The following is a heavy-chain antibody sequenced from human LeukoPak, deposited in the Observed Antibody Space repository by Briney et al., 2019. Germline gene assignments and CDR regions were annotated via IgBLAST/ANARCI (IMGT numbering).Heavy chain of an antibody. V-gene: IGHV3-48*01. Sequence: GGSLRLSCVASGFAFSNHNMDWVRQAPGKGLEWVSYISGSGDAIFYADSVRGRFTISRDNAKNSVYLQMNSLRAEDTAVYYCASSYSSSWYLAHYWGQGTLVTVSS. CDR2: ISGSGDAI. CDR3: ASSYSSSWYLAHY. J-gene: IGHJ4*02. D-gene: IGHD6-13*01. CDR1: GFAFSNHN.